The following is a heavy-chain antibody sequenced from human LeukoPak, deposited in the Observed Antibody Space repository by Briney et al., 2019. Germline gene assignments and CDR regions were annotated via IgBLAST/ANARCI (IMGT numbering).Heavy chain of an antibody. CDR1: GFTVSSNY. V-gene: IGHV3-53*04. CDR3: ARVRYSSSLDY. J-gene: IGHJ4*02. Sequence: GGSLRLSCAASGFTVSSNYMSWVRQAPGKGLEWVSIIYSGGTTYYADSVKGRFTISRHNSKNTLYLQMNSLRAEDTAVYYCARVRYSSSLDYWGQGTLVTVSS. D-gene: IGHD6-6*01. CDR2: IYSGGTT.